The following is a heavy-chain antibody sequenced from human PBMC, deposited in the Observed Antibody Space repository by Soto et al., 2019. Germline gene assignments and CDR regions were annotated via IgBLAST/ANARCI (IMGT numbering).Heavy chain of an antibody. Sequence: SETLSLTCTVSGGSISSYYWSWIRQPPGKGLEWIGYIYYSGSTNYNPSLKSRVTISVDTSKNQFSLKLSSVTAADTAVYYCARGGGYGDYAIDYWGQGTLVTVSS. CDR3: ARGGGYGDYAIDY. CDR2: IYYSGST. CDR1: GGSISSYY. V-gene: IGHV4-59*01. D-gene: IGHD4-17*01. J-gene: IGHJ4*02.